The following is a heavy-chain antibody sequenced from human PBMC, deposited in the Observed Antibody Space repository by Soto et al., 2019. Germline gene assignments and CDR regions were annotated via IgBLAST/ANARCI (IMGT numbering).Heavy chain of an antibody. V-gene: IGHV1-69*02. J-gene: IGHJ4*02. CDR2: IIPILGIA. Sequence: RQAPGQGLEWMGRIIPILGIANYAQKFQGRVTITADKSTSTAYMELSSLRSEDTAVYYCARTNGDIDYWGQGTLVTVSS. D-gene: IGHD4-17*01. CDR3: ARTNGDIDY.